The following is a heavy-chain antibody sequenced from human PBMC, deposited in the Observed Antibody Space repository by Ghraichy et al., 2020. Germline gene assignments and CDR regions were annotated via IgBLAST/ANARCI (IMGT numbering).Heavy chain of an antibody. V-gene: IGHV4-34*01. J-gene: IGHJ4*02. CDR2: INHSGST. D-gene: IGHD3-10*01. CDR3: ASSVGCGDPGAY. CDR1: GGSFSGYY. Sequence: SETLSLTCAVYGGSFSGYYWSWIRQPPGKGLEWIGEINHSGSTNYNPSLKSRVTISVDTSKNQFSLKLSSVTAADTAVYYCASSVGCGDPGAYWGQGTLVTVSS.